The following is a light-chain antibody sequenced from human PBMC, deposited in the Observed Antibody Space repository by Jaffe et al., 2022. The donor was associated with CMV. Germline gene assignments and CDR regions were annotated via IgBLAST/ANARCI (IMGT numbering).Light chain of an antibody. CDR1: QSITSR. CDR2: KAS. V-gene: IGKV1-5*03. Sequence: DVQLTQSPSTLSASVGDRVTITCRASQSITSRLAWYQQKPGKAPKLLIYKASNLESGVPSRFSGSGSGTEFTLTISSLQPDDFATYFCQQYDFDWSFGQGTKVEIK. J-gene: IGKJ1*01. CDR3: QQYDFDWS.